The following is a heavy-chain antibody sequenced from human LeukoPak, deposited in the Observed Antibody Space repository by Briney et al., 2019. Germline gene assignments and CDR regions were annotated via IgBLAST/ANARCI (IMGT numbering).Heavy chain of an antibody. D-gene: IGHD3-22*01. CDR1: GFTFSSYA. J-gene: IGHJ4*02. Sequence: PGGSLRLSCAASGFTFSSYAMHWVRQAPGKGLEWVAVISYDGSNKYYADSVKGRFTISRDHSKNTLYLQMNSLRAEDAAVYYSARGCPKGSGYYYARIGVDYWGQGTLVTVSS. CDR2: ISYDGSNK. CDR3: ARGCPKGSGYYYARIGVDY. V-gene: IGHV3-30*04.